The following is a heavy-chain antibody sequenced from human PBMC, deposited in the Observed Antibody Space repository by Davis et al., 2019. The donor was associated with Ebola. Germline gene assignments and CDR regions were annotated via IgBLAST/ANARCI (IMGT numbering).Heavy chain of an antibody. CDR1: GFTFSSYS. D-gene: IGHD1-26*01. J-gene: IGHJ6*04. CDR3: ARGVRVGGVEYYGMDV. V-gene: IGHV3-21*01. Sequence: GESLKISCAASGFTFSSYSMNWVRQAPGKGLEWVSSISSSSSYIYYADSVKGRLTISRDNSKNTLYLQMNSLRAEDTAVYYCARGVRVGGVEYYGMDVWGKGTTVTVSS. CDR2: ISSSSSYI.